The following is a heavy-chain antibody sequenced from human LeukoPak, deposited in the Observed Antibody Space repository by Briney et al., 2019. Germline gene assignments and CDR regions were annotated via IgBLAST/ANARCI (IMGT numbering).Heavy chain of an antibody. D-gene: IGHD2-15*01. V-gene: IGHV4-39*07. CDR3: ARGIVVEMPGWFDP. J-gene: IGHJ5*02. CDR2: IFYSGST. CDR1: GGSISTSNYY. Sequence: SETLSLACTVSGGSISTSNYYWGWIRQPPGKGLEWIGNIFYSGSTYYSPSLKSRVTISLDTSRNQFSLKLSSVTAADTAVYYCARGIVVEMPGWFDPWGQGTLVTVSS.